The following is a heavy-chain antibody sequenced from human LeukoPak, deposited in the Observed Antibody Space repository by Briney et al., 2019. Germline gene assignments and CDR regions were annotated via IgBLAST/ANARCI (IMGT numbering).Heavy chain of an antibody. CDR2: IYTSGST. J-gene: IGHJ5*02. Sequence: SETLSLTCTVSGGSISGYYWSWIRQPAGKGLEWIGRIYTSGSTNYNPSLKSRVTMSVDTSKKQFSLELSSVTAADTAVYWCARDEGSTSYNWFDPWGQGTLVTVSS. CDR3: ARDEGSTSYNWFDP. D-gene: IGHD2-2*01. V-gene: IGHV4-4*07. CDR1: GGSISGYY.